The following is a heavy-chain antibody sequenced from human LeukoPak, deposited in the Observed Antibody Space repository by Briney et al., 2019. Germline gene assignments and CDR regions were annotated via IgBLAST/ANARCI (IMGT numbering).Heavy chain of an antibody. D-gene: IGHD3-10*01. V-gene: IGHV3-21*01. CDR2: ISSSSSYI. CDR1: GFTFSSYS. J-gene: IGHJ4*02. CDR3: AREWSGFGELPDY. Sequence: GGSLRLSCAASGFTFSSYSMNWVRQAPGKGLEWVASISSSSSYIYYADSVKGRFTISRDNAKNTLYLQMNSLRVGDTAVYYCAREWSGFGELPDYWGQGTLVTVSS.